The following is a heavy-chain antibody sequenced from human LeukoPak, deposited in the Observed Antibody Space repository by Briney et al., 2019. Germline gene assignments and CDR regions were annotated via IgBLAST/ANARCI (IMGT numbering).Heavy chain of an antibody. V-gene: IGHV1-69*01. D-gene: IGHD1-26*01. J-gene: IGHJ6*02. CDR2: IIPIFGTA. Sequence: SVKVSCKASGGTFSSYAISWVRQAPGQGLEWMGGIIPIFGTANYAQKFQGRVTITADESTSTAYMELSSLRSEDTAIYYCARERWEPPYYYFGLDVWGQGTTVTVSS. CDR1: GGTFSSYA. CDR3: ARERWEPPYYYFGLDV.